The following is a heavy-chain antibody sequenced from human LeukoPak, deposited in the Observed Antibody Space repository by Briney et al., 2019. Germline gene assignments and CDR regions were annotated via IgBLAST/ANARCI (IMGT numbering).Heavy chain of an antibody. V-gene: IGHV4-34*01. Sequence: KPSETLSLTCAVYGGSFSGYYWSWIRQPPGKGLEWIGEINHSGSTNYNPSLKSRVSISVDTSKKRFSLKLRSVTAADTAVYYCARRGDVQLWLKWGQGTLVTVSS. CDR2: INHSGST. CDR1: GGSFSGYY. J-gene: IGHJ4*02. D-gene: IGHD5-18*01. CDR3: ARRGDVQLWLK.